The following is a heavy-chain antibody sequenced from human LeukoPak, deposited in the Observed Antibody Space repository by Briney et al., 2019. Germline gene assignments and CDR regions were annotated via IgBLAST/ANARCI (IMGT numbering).Heavy chain of an antibody. J-gene: IGHJ6*03. CDR1: GSTVSSNS. D-gene: IGHD3-16*01. V-gene: IGHV3-53*01. CDR2: IYSDNT. Sequence: GGSLRLSCTVSGSTVSSNSMSWVRQAPGKGLEWVSFIYSDNTHYSDSVKGRFTISRDNSKNTLYLQMNSLRAEDTAVYYCARGGPAAYYYYYMDVWGKGTTVTVSS. CDR3: ARGGPAAYYYYYMDV.